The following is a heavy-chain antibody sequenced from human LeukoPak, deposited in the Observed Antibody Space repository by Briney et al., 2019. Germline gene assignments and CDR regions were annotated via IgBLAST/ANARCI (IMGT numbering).Heavy chain of an antibody. V-gene: IGHV1-18*01. CDR1: GYTLTSYG. J-gene: IGHJ4*02. D-gene: IGHD1-26*01. Sequence: GASGKVCCKASGYTLTSYGVSWVREARGQGDEWRGWMSAYNGNTNYAQKRQGRVRITTDTSSSTAYTELRSLRSDHTAVYYCARVPHPGGATGTNYWGQGTLVTVSP. CDR2: MSAYNGNT. CDR3: ARVPHPGGATGTNY.